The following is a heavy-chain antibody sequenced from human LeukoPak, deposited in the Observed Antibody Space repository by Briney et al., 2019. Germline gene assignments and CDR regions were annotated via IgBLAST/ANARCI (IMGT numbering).Heavy chain of an antibody. CDR2: IYYSGST. J-gene: IGHJ4*02. Sequence: SETLSLTCAVSGGSISSGGYSWSWIRQPPGKGLEWIGYIYYSGSTYYNPSLKSRVTISVDTSKNQFSLKLSSVTAADTAVYYCARDGGYDGGSFDYWGQGTLVTVSS. CDR1: GGSISSGGYS. V-gene: IGHV4-30-4*07. D-gene: IGHD5-12*01. CDR3: ARDGGYDGGSFDY.